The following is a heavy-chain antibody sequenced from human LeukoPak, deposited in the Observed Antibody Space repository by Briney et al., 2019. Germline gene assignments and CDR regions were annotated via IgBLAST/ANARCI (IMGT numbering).Heavy chain of an antibody. J-gene: IGHJ4*02. CDR1: GFTFSTYW. Sequence: GGSLRLSCAASGFTFSTYWRTWVRQAPGKGLEWVASIKQDGSEKLYVDSVRGRFTTSRDNAKNSVYLQMNSLRAEDTAVYYCARDAGRSGYDIFDYWGQGTLVTVSS. V-gene: IGHV3-7*03. D-gene: IGHD5-12*01. CDR2: IKQDGSEK. CDR3: ARDAGRSGYDIFDY.